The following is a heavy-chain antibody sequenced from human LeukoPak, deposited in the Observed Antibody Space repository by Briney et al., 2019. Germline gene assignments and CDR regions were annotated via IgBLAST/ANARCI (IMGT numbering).Heavy chain of an antibody. D-gene: IGHD3-22*01. CDR3: ATVGYYDSSGYYYFDY. Sequence: ASVKVSCKASGYTFTSYDINWVRQATGQGLEWVGWMNPNSGNTGYAQKFQGRLTMTEDTSTDTAYMELSSLRSEDTAVYYCATVGYYDSSGYYYFDYWGQGTLVSVSS. CDR1: GYTFTSYD. J-gene: IGHJ4*02. CDR2: MNPNSGNT. V-gene: IGHV1-8*01.